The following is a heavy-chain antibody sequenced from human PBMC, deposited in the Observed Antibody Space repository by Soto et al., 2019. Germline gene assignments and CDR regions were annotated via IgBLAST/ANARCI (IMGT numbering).Heavy chain of an antibody. CDR3: AKDGRGSGSHYNSFGY. D-gene: IGHD3-10*01. V-gene: IGHV3-53*01. Sequence: EVQLVESGGGLLQPGGYLKLSWAASGVTVGNNYMSWVGQAPGKGLEWVSLIYSTGTRKYADSVKGRFTVSRDNAKNTLYLQMNSLRAEDTAVYYCAKDGRGSGSHYNSFGYWGQGTLVTVSS. J-gene: IGHJ4*02. CDR2: IYSTGTR. CDR1: GVTVGNNY.